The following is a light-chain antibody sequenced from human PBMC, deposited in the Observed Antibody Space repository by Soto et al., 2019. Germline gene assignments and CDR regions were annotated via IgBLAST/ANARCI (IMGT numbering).Light chain of an antibody. Sequence: QSALTQPASVSGSPGQSITISCTGTRSDVGNYDLVSWYQQYPGKVPKLIIYEVTNRPSGVSNRFSGSKSGNTASLTISGLQAADEADYYCSSYTSTSTPYVFGTGTKLTVL. V-gene: IGLV2-14*02. J-gene: IGLJ1*01. CDR3: SSYTSTSTPYV. CDR1: RSDVGNYDL. CDR2: EVT.